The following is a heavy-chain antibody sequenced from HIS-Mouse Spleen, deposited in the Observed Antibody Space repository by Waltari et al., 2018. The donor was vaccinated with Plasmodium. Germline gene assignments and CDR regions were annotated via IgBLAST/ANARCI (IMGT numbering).Heavy chain of an antibody. D-gene: IGHD1-7*01. V-gene: IGHV4-39*07. Sequence: QLQLQESGPGLVKPSATLSLTCTVSGGSISSSSYYWGWHRQPPGKGLEWIGSIYYSGSTYYNPSLKSRVTISVDTSKNQFSLKLSSVTAADTAVYYCARDRITGTSYFDYWGQGTLVTVSS. CDR2: IYYSGST. CDR3: ARDRITGTSYFDY. J-gene: IGHJ4*02. CDR1: GGSISSSSYY.